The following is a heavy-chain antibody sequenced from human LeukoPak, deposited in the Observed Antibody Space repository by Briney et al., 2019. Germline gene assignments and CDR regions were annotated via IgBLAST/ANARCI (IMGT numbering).Heavy chain of an antibody. J-gene: IGHJ4*02. CDR3: ARRGYSSGWNRFDY. Sequence: PGWSLRLSCAASGFTFSSYSMNWLRQAPGKGLEWVSSISSSSSYIYYPDSVKGRFTISRDNAKNSLYLQMNSLRAEDTAVYYCARRGYSSGWNRFDYWGQGTLVTVSS. V-gene: IGHV3-21*01. D-gene: IGHD6-25*01. CDR2: ISSSSSYI. CDR1: GFTFSSYS.